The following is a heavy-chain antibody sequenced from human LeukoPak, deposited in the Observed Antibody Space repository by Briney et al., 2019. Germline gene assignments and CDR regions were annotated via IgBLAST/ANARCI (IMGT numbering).Heavy chain of an antibody. J-gene: IGHJ5*02. CDR3: ARARTGTTPDWFDP. Sequence: SETLSLTCIVSGGSISSSSYYWGWIRQPPGKGLEWIGTIYYSGSTSYYPSLKSRVTISVDTSKNQFSLKLNSVTAADTAMYYCARARTGTTPDWFDPWGQGTLVTVSS. V-gene: IGHV4-39*07. CDR2: IYYSGST. D-gene: IGHD1-7*01. CDR1: GGSISSSSYY.